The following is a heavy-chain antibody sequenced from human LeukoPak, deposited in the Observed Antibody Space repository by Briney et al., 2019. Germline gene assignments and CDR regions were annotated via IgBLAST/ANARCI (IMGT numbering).Heavy chain of an antibody. D-gene: IGHD3-22*01. J-gene: IGHJ4*02. CDR3: ARDYYDSSGYYREGY. Sequence: PGGSLRLSCAASGFTFSSYEMNWVRQAPGKGLEWVSYISSSGSTIYYADSVKGRFTISRDNAKNSLYLQMNSLRAEDTAVYYCARDYYDSSGYYREGYWGQGTLVTVSS. CDR1: GFTFSSYE. CDR2: ISSSGSTI. V-gene: IGHV3-48*03.